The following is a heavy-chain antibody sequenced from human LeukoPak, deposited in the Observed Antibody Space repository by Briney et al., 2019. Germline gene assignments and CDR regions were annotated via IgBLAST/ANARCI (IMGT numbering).Heavy chain of an antibody. J-gene: IGHJ4*02. Sequence: GGSLRLSCAASGFTFSNAWMTWVRQAPGKGLEWVGRIKSKTAGGTIDYAAPVKGRFTISRDDSKNTLYLQMNSLKTEDTAVYYCTTGESMVGSTIHIRWADWGQGTLVTVSS. V-gene: IGHV3-15*01. CDR3: TTGESMVGSTIHIRWAD. CDR2: IKSKTAGGTI. CDR1: GFTFSNAW. D-gene: IGHD1-26*01.